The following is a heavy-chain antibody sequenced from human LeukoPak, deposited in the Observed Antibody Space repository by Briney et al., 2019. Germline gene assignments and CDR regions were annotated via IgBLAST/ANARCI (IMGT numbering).Heavy chain of an antibody. Sequence: SQTLSLTCTVSGGSISSGGYYWSWIRQHPGKGLEWIGEINHSGSTNYNPSLKSRVTISVDTSKNQFSLKLSSVTAADTAVYYCARGAYDILTGPNWGQGTLVTVSS. J-gene: IGHJ4*02. CDR2: INHSGST. V-gene: IGHV4-31*03. CDR1: GGSISSGGYY. D-gene: IGHD3-9*01. CDR3: ARGAYDILTGPN.